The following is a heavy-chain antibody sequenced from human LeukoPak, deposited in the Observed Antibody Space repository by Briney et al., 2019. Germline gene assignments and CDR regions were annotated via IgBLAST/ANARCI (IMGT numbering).Heavy chain of an antibody. Sequence: ASVKVSCKASGYTFTSYYMHWVRQAPGQGLEWMGWMNPNSGNTGYAQKFQGRVTMTRNTSKSTAYMELSSLRSEDTAVYYCARKTTPYYYGMDVWGQGTTVTVSS. CDR3: ARKTTPYYYGMDV. V-gene: IGHV1-8*02. CDR2: MNPNSGNT. J-gene: IGHJ6*02. CDR1: GYTFTSYY. D-gene: IGHD1-7*01.